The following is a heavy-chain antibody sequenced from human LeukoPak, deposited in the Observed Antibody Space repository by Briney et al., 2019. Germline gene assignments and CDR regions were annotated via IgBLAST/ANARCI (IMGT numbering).Heavy chain of an antibody. V-gene: IGHV3-23*01. CDR3: AKNMVRGVIIPKYYFDY. D-gene: IGHD3-10*01. J-gene: IGHJ4*02. CDR1: GFTFNNYA. Sequence: GGSLRLSCAASGFTFNNYATSWVRQPPGKGLEWVSSISGSGDNTYYADSVKGRFTISRDNSKNTLYLQMNSLRAEDTAVYYCAKNMVRGVIIPKYYFDYWGQGTLVTVSS. CDR2: ISGSGDNT.